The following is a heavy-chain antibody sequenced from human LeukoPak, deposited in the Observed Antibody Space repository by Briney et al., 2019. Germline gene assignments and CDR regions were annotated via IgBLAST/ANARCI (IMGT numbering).Heavy chain of an antibody. Sequence: GGSLKLSCAASGFTLSGSAMHWVRQARGQRLGWMGWSNAGNGNTKYSQKFQGRVTITRDTSASTAYMELSSLRSEDTAVYYCARYEQKGRIDYWGQGTLVTVSS. CDR3: ARYEQKGRIDY. CDR2: SNAGNGNT. CDR1: GFTLSGSA. D-gene: IGHD3-16*01. J-gene: IGHJ4*02. V-gene: IGHV1-3*01.